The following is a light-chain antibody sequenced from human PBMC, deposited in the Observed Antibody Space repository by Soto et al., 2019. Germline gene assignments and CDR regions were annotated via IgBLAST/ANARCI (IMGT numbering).Light chain of an antibody. CDR2: GAS. CDR1: QSVSSSY. J-gene: IGKJ5*01. V-gene: IGKV3-20*01. Sequence: EIVLTQSPGTLSLSPGERATLSCRASQSVSSSYLTWYQLKPGQAPRLLIYGASSRATGIPDRFSGSGSGTDFSLSISRLEPEDVAVYYCQQYGSSPITFGQGTRLEIK. CDR3: QQYGSSPIT.